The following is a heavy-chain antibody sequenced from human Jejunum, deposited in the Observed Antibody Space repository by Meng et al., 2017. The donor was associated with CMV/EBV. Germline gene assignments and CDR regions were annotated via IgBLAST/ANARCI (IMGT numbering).Heavy chain of an antibody. Sequence: VCDNCMSWVRQAPGKGLEWVGFIRSKTYGGTTEYAASVTGRFTISRDDSKNIAYLQMNSLETEDTAVYYCTSRVGATPSYYGMDVWGQGTTVTVSS. CDR1: VCDNC. J-gene: IGHJ6*02. D-gene: IGHD1-26*01. CDR3: TSRVGATPSYYGMDV. CDR2: IRSKTYGGTT. V-gene: IGHV3-49*04.